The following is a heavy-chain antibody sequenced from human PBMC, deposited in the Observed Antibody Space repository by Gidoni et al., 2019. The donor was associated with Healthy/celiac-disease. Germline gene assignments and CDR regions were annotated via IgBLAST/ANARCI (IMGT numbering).Heavy chain of an antibody. Sequence: QVQLVESGGGVVQPGRALRLPCAASGFTFSSYALPWGRPPPGKGLEWVAFISYDGSNKYYADAVKGRFTISRDNSKNTLYLQMNSLRAEDTAVYYCARDKVDYDFWSGYYKVYYYYGMDVWGQGTTVTVSS. CDR1: GFTFSSYA. CDR2: ISYDGSNK. J-gene: IGHJ6*02. V-gene: IGHV3-30-3*01. CDR3: ARDKVDYDFWSGYYKVYYYYGMDV. D-gene: IGHD3-3*01.